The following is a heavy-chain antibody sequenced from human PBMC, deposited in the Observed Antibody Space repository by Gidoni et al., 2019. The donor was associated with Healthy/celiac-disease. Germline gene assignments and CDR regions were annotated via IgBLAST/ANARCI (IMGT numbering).Heavy chain of an antibody. V-gene: IGHV3-33*01. CDR1: GFTFSSYG. J-gene: IGHJ3*02. CDR3: ARLGGDYYLDAFDI. Sequence: QVQLVESGGGVVQPGRSLRLSCAASGFTFSSYGRHWVRQAPGKGLEWVAVIWYDGSNKYYADSVKGRFTISRDNSKNTLYLQMNSLRAEDTAVYYCARLGGDYYLDAFDIWGQGTMVTVSS. CDR2: IWYDGSNK. D-gene: IGHD2-21*02.